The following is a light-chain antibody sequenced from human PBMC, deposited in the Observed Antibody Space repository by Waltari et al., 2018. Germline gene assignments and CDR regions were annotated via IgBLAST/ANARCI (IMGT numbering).Light chain of an antibody. CDR1: QSVSSY. Sequence: EIVLTQSPATLSLSPGERATLSCRASQSVSSYLAWYQQKPGQAPRLLIYEASKRATGIPASFSGIGSGTDFTLTISSLEPEDFAVYYCQQRSNWPSITFGQGTRLEIK. CDR3: QQRSNWPSIT. V-gene: IGKV3-11*01. CDR2: EAS. J-gene: IGKJ5*01.